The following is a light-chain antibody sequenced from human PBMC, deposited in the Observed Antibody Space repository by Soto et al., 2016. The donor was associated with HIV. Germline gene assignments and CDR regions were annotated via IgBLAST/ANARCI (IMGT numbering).Light chain of an antibody. CDR2: QDS. Sequence: SYDLTQAPSVSVSPGQTATINCSGDKLEDKFAFWYQQKPGQSPILVIYQDSKRPSGIPERFSASNSGNTATLTISGTQTLDEADYYCQTWDTSTYVVFGGGTKLTVL. V-gene: IGLV3-1*01. J-gene: IGLJ2*01. CDR1: KLEDKF. CDR3: QTWDTSTYVV.